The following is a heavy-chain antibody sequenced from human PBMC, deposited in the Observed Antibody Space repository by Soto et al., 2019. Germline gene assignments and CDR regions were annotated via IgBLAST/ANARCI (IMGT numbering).Heavy chain of an antibody. CDR1: GFTFDDYA. Sequence: GGSLRLSCAASGFTFDDYAMHWVRQAPGKGLEWVSGISWNSGSIGYADSVKGRFTISRDNAKNSLYLQMNSLRAEDTALYYCAKGVCSGGSCYHDAFDIWGQGTMVTVSS. CDR2: ISWNSGSI. V-gene: IGHV3-9*01. CDR3: AKGVCSGGSCYHDAFDI. J-gene: IGHJ3*02. D-gene: IGHD2-15*01.